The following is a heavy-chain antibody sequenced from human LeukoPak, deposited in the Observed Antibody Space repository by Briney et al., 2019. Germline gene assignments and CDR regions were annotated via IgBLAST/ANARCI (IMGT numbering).Heavy chain of an antibody. CDR2: ISTSSIYI. V-gene: IGHV3-21*01. CDR1: GFTFSSYT. J-gene: IGHJ4*02. D-gene: IGHD1-1*01. CDR3: ARDQDWNDRGGLDY. Sequence: PGGSLRLSCAAPGFTFSSYTMNWVRQAPGKGLEWVSSISTSSIYIYYTDSLKGRFTISRDNARNSLYLQMNSLKAEDTAVYYCARDQDWNDRGGLDYWGQGTLVTVSS.